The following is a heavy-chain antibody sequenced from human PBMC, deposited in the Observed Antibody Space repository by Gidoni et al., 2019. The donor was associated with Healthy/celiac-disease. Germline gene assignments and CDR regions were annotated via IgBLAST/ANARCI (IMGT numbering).Heavy chain of an antibody. V-gene: IGHV4-39*01. CDR1: GGSLSSSSYY. Sequence: QPQLQESGPGLVKPSETLSLTCTASGGSLSSSSYYWGWIRQPPGKGREWIGSIYYSGSNYYNPSLKSRVTISVDTSKNQFSLKLSPVTAADTAVYYCARCSVVVAATSWFDPWGQGTLVTVSS. CDR3: ARCSVVVAATSWFDP. CDR2: IYYSGSN. D-gene: IGHD2-15*01. J-gene: IGHJ5*02.